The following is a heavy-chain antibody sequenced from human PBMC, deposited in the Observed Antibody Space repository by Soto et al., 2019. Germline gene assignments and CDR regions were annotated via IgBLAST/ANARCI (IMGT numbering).Heavy chain of an antibody. CDR2: IYSGGST. CDR1: GFTVSSNY. V-gene: IGHV3-53*01. J-gene: IGHJ6*02. D-gene: IGHD2-8*01. Sequence: GGSLRLSCAASGFTVSSNYMSWVRQAPGKGLEWVSVIYSGGSTYYADSVKGRFTISRDNSKNTLYLQMNSLRAEDTAVYYCASGKLGYCTNGVCYYYYYGMDVWGQGTTVTVSS. CDR3: ASGKLGYCTNGVCYYYYYGMDV.